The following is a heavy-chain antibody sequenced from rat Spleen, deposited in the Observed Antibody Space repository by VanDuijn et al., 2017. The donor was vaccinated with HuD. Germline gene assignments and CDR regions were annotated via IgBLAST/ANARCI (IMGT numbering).Heavy chain of an antibody. Sequence: EVQLVESGGGLVQPGRSLKLSCAASGFTFSDYGMAWVRQAPKKGLEWVATIIYDDTTYYRDSVKGRFTISRDNAKSTLYLQMDGLRSEDTATYYCARHRSYTDWYVDFWGPGTMVTVSS. D-gene: IGHD1-2*01. CDR3: ARHRSYTDWYVDF. V-gene: IGHV5-17*01. CDR1: GFTFSDYG. CDR2: IIYDDTT. J-gene: IGHJ1*01.